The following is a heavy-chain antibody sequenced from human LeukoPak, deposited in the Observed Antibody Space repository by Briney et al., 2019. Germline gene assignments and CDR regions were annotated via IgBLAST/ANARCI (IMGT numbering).Heavy chain of an antibody. CDR3: ARRVQAIDAFDI. D-gene: IGHD1-1*01. V-gene: IGHV4-39*07. CDR2: IYYSGSI. Sequence: SETLSLTCTVSGGSISGSISSYYWNWIRQPPGKGLEWIGYIYYSGSIYYNPSLKSRVTMSVDTSKNQFSLKLSSVTAVDTAVYYCARRVQAIDAFDIWGQGTMVTVSS. J-gene: IGHJ3*02. CDR1: GGSISGSISSYY.